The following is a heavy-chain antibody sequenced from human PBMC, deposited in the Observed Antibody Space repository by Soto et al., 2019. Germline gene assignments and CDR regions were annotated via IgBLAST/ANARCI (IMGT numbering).Heavy chain of an antibody. CDR1: GYSFTSYW. CDR3: ARRGYDYVTHYYGMDV. D-gene: IGHD5-12*01. Sequence: GSLKISCKGSGYSFTSYWIGWVRQMPGKGLEWMGIIYPGDSDTRYSPSFQGQVTISADKSISTAYLQWSSLKASDTAMYYCARRGYDYVTHYYGMDVWGQGTTVTVSS. CDR2: IYPGDSDT. V-gene: IGHV5-51*01. J-gene: IGHJ6*02.